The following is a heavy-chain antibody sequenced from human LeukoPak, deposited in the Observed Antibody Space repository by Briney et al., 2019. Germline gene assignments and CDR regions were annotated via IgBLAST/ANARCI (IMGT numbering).Heavy chain of an antibody. CDR3: ARWYGDGYRHNWFDP. CDR2: IFYSGST. V-gene: IGHV4-39*07. J-gene: IGHJ5*02. D-gene: IGHD5-24*01. Sequence: KSSETLSLTCTVSSGSISTSNYYWGWVRQPPGKALEWIGNIFYSGSTYYSPSLKSRVTISLDTSRNQFSLKLSSVTAADTAVYYCARWYGDGYRHNWFDPWGQGSLVTVSS. CDR1: SGSISTSNYY.